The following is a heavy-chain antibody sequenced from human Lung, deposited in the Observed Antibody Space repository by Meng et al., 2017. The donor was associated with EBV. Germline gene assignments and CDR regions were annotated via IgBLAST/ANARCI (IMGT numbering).Heavy chain of an antibody. Sequence: QGQLQESGPGLVKPSQTLSLTCTVSGGSISSGGHYWSWMCQHPGKSLEWIGYIYYSGSTYYNPSLKSLVSISVDTSNNQFSLKLSSVTAADTAVYYCARAVDTGYFDYWGQGTLVTVSS. J-gene: IGHJ4*02. V-gene: IGHV4-31*01. CDR1: GGSISSGGHY. CDR3: ARAVDTGYFDY. D-gene: IGHD5-18*01. CDR2: IYYSGST.